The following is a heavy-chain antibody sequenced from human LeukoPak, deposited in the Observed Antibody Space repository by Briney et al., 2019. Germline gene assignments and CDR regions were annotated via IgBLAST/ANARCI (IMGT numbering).Heavy chain of an antibody. CDR2: ISRSGANT. V-gene: IGHV3-23*01. CDR3: AREADYYGSGSYYSFDY. J-gene: IGHJ4*02. D-gene: IGHD3-10*01. Sequence: PGGSLRLSCAASGLTFSILDMNWVRQAPGKGLEWVSGISRSGANTYYADSVKGRFTISRDNSKNTLYLQMNSLRAEDTAVYYCAREADYYGSGSYYSFDYWGQGTLVTVSS. CDR1: GLTFSILD.